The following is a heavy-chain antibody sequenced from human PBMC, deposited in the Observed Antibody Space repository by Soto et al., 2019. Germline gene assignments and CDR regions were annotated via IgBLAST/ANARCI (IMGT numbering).Heavy chain of an antibody. CDR3: ARVAPPPSVFTFYQPAKGV. J-gene: IGHJ6*02. CDR1: GGTFNNWA. V-gene: IGHV1-69*06. D-gene: IGHD3-16*02. Sequence: QEQLVHSWTEVKESGSSVRVSCMGSGGTFNNWAISWVRQAPGHGLGWMGGITPMFNTAEYVEKFLGRVRRTEQNSANTAHIEVSLLRSEDCTMFFWARVAPPPSVFTFYQPAKGVWGQGTTVIVSS. CDR2: ITPMFNTA.